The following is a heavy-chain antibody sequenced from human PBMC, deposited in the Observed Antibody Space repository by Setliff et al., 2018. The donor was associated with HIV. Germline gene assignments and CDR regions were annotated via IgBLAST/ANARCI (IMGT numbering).Heavy chain of an antibody. CDR1: GFTVNTGA. J-gene: IGHJ6*02. CDR3: AKDVNPFFAMDV. Sequence: HPGGSLRLSCAASGFTVNTGAMNWVRQAPGKGLEWVSTIGCWGTCTFYADSVKGRFTIFADTSKNTLYLQMNRLSGEDTAVYYCAKDVNPFFAMDVWGQGTTVTVSS. V-gene: IGHV3-23*01. CDR2: IGCWGTCT.